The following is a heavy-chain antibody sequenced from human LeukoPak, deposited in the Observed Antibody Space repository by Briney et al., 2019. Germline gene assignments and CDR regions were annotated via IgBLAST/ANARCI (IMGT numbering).Heavy chain of an antibody. J-gene: IGHJ4*02. CDR1: GFTFRSHA. V-gene: IGHV3-23*01. CDR3: AKDFRIGYSAHFDY. Sequence: GSLRLSCVGSGFTFRSHAMSWVRQAPEKGLEFVSGIYENGGTTYYADSVKGRFSISRDNSKNTLYLQMDSLRGEDTAVYYCAKDFRIGYSAHFDYWGLGALVTVSS. D-gene: IGHD2-21*01. CDR2: IYENGGTT.